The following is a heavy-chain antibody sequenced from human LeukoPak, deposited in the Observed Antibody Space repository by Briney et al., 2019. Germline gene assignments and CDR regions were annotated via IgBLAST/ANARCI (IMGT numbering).Heavy chain of an antibody. Sequence: GRSLRLSCTASGFTFGDYAMSWVRQAPGKGLEWVGFIRSKPYGGTTEYAASVKDRFTISRDDSESIAYLQINTLKTEDTAVYYCTRDYEWSRYWGQGTLVTVSS. CDR1: GFTFGDYA. CDR3: TRDYEWSRY. J-gene: IGHJ4*02. V-gene: IGHV3-49*04. D-gene: IGHD3-16*01. CDR2: IRSKPYGGTT.